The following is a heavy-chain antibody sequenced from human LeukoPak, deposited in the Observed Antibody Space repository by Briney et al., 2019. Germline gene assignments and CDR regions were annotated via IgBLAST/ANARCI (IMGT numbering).Heavy chain of an antibody. V-gene: IGHV3-53*01. Sequence: GGSLRLSCAASGVTVRSNYMSWVRQAPGKGLEWVSEIYSDGSTYYADSVKGRFTISRDNAKNSLYLQMNSLRAEDTAVYYCARANRTGIAAAGKVGYFDYWGQGTLVTVSS. J-gene: IGHJ4*02. D-gene: IGHD6-13*01. CDR1: GVTVRSNY. CDR2: IYSDGST. CDR3: ARANRTGIAAAGKVGYFDY.